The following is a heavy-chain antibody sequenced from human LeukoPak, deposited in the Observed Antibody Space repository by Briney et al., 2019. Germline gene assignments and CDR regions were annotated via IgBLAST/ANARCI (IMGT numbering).Heavy chain of an antibody. Sequence: SGGSLRLSCAASGFTFSSYGMHWVRQAPGKGLEWVAVISYDGSNKYYADSVKGRFTISRDNSKNTLYLQMNSLRAEDTAVYYCAKDRASSYYDSSGYDYWGQGTLVTVSS. CDR1: GFTFSSYG. CDR2: ISYDGSNK. V-gene: IGHV3-30*18. CDR3: AKDRASSYYDSSGYDY. D-gene: IGHD3-22*01. J-gene: IGHJ4*02.